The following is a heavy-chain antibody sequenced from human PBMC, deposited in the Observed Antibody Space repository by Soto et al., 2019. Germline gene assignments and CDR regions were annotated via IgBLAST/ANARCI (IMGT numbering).Heavy chain of an antibody. CDR2: MNPNSGNT. D-gene: IGHD3-22*01. Sequence: QVQLVQSGAEVKKPGASVKVSCKASGYTFTSYDINWVRQATGQGLEWMGWMNPNSGNTGYAQKFQGRVTMTRNTSISTAYMEVSSLRSEDTAVDYCASMGYYYDSSGDYYYYGMDVWGQGTTVTVYS. V-gene: IGHV1-8*01. CDR1: GYTFTSYD. CDR3: ASMGYYYDSSGDYYYYGMDV. J-gene: IGHJ6*02.